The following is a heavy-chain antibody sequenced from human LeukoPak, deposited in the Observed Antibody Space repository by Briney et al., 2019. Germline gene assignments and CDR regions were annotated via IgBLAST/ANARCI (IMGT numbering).Heavy chain of an antibody. D-gene: IGHD1-26*01. J-gene: IGHJ4*02. CDR2: IYYSGST. Sequence: GSLRLSCAASGFTFSNYDMYWIRQPPGKGLEWIGNIYYSGSTYYNPSLKSRVTISVDTSKNQFSLRLSSVTAADTAVYYCARHGPSGSYYYFDYWGQGTLVTVSS. CDR3: ARHGPSGSYYYFDY. CDR1: GFTFSNYD. V-gene: IGHV4-39*01.